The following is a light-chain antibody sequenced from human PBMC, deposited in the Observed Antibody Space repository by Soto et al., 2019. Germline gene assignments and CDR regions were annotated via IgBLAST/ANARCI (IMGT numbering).Light chain of an antibody. V-gene: IGLV2-14*01. J-gene: IGLJ1*01. CDR3: SSYVSNNNYV. CDR1: SSDVGGYNY. CDR2: GVS. Sequence: QSVLTQPASVSGSPGQSITISCTGTSSDVGGYNYVSWYQQYPGKAPKLMIYGVSGRPSGVSNRFSGSKSGNTASLTITGLQAEDEADYYCSSYVSNNNYVFGTGTKVTVL.